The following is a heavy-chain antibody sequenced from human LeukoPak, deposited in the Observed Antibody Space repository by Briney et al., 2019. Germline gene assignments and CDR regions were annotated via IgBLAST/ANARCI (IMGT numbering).Heavy chain of an antibody. D-gene: IGHD2-8*01. CDR3: ARRHYAIGLEY. V-gene: IGHV1-2*02. CDR1: GYTFTYYY. J-gene: IGHJ4*02. CDR2: IIPNSGGT. Sequence: ASVKVSCKASGYTFTYYYIHWVRQAPGQRLEWMGWIIPNSGGTNYAQKFQGRVTMTRDTSISTAYMELSRLKSDDTAVYYCARRHYAIGLEYGGPGTLVTVSS.